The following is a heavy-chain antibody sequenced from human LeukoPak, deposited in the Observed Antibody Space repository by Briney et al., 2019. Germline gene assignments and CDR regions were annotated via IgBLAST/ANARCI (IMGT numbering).Heavy chain of an antibody. Sequence: SETLSLTCTVSGGSISSSSYYWGWIRQPPGKGLEWIGSIYYSGSTNYNPSLKSRVTISVDTSKNQFSLKLSSVTAADTAVYYCARDGRGAHDAFDIWGQGTMVTVSS. CDR1: GGSISSSSYY. CDR2: IYYSGST. J-gene: IGHJ3*02. V-gene: IGHV4-39*07. D-gene: IGHD3-10*01. CDR3: ARDGRGAHDAFDI.